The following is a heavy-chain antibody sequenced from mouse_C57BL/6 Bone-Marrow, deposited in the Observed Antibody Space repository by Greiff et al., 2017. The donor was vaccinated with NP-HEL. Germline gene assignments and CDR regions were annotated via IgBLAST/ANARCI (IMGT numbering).Heavy chain of an antibody. D-gene: IGHD1-1*02. V-gene: IGHV1-74*01. Sequence: QVQLKQPGAELVKPGASVKVSCKASGYTFTSYWMHWVKQRPGQGLEWIGRIHPSDSDTNYNQKFKGKATLTVDKSSSTAYMQLSSLTSEDSAVYYCAINGGSRDYCYYAMDYWGQGTSVTVSS. CDR3: AINGGSRDYCYYAMDY. J-gene: IGHJ4*01. CDR1: GYTFTSYW. CDR2: IHPSDSDT.